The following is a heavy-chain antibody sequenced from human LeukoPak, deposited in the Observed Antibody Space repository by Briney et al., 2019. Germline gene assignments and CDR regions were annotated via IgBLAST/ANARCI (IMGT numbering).Heavy chain of an antibody. D-gene: IGHD2-15*01. Sequence: SVKVSCKASGGTFSSYAISWVRQAPGQGLEWMGGMIPIFGPANYAQKFQGRVTITADESTSTAYMELSSLRSEDTAVYYCARGRMRCSGGICTPDGDYYYYYGMDVWGKGTTVPVSS. CDR2: MIPIFGPA. V-gene: IGHV1-69*13. CDR3: ARGRMRCSGGICTPDGDYYYYYGMDV. CDR1: GGTFSSYA. J-gene: IGHJ6*04.